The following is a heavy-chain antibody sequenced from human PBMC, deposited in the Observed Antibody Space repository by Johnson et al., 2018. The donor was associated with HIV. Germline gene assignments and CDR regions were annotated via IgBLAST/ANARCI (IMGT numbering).Heavy chain of an antibody. J-gene: IGHJ3*02. Sequence: QVQLVESGGGVVQPGRSLRLSCAASGFTFRNYAMHWVRQAPGKGLEWVAVTSYDGNNKYYADSVKGRFTISRDISKNTLYLQMNSLKTEDTAVDYCTTALLIVVVPAATHAFDIWGQGTMVTVSS. D-gene: IGHD2-2*01. CDR2: TSYDGNNK. CDR3: TTALLIVVVPAATHAFDI. CDR1: GFTFRNYA. V-gene: IGHV3-30-3*01.